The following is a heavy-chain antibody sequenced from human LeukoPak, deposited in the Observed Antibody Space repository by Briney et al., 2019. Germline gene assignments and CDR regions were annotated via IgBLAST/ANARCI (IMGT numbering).Heavy chain of an antibody. J-gene: IGHJ4*02. Sequence: ASVKVSCKASGYTFTSYAMHWVRQAPGQRLEWMGWINAGNGNTKYSQKFQGRVTITRDTSASTAYMELSSLRSEDAAVYYCATSSGWYDLYYFDYWGQGTLVTVSS. D-gene: IGHD6-19*01. CDR2: INAGNGNT. CDR1: GYTFTSYA. V-gene: IGHV1-3*01. CDR3: ATSSGWYDLYYFDY.